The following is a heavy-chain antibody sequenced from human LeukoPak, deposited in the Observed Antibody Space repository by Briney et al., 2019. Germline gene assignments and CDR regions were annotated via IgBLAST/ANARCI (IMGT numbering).Heavy chain of an antibody. Sequence: SETLSLTCSVSGGCISSSSYYWGWIRQPPGKGLEWIGNIYYSGRTYQKTSLKSRVTISIDTSKNQFSLRLTSVTAADTAFYYCARGSNSNLWYGWFDPWGQGTLVTVSS. J-gene: IGHJ5*02. CDR2: IYYSGRT. CDR1: GGCISSSSYY. CDR3: ARGSNSNLWYGWFDP. V-gene: IGHV4-39*07. D-gene: IGHD1-7*01.